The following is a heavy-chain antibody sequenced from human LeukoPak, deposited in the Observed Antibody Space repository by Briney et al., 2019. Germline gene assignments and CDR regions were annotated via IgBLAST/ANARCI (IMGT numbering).Heavy chain of an antibody. CDR1: GGTFSSYA. CDR2: IIPIFGTA. D-gene: IGHD3-10*01. Sequence: SVKVSCKASGGTFSSYAISWVRQAPGQGLEWMGGIIPIFGTANYAQKFQGRVTIIADKSTSTAYMELSSLRSEDTAVYYCARQIMVRGVILRLDYWGQGTLVTVSS. V-gene: IGHV1-69*06. J-gene: IGHJ4*02. CDR3: ARQIMVRGVILRLDY.